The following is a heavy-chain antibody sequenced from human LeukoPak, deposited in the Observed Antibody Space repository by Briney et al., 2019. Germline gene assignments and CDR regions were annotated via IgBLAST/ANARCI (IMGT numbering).Heavy chain of an antibody. V-gene: IGHV4-61*10. J-gene: IGHJ4*02. Sequence: HSETLALTCVVSGGSLSSGSYYWSWIRQPAGKGLGWIGPIYCSGSTSYNPSRKSRVTISLNTATNQFSVKLRSVTAADRALYCCAGVSHSLIVVVWGQGTLVTVSS. CDR3: AGVSHSLIVVV. CDR2: IYCSGST. D-gene: IGHD3-22*01. CDR1: GGSLSSGSYY.